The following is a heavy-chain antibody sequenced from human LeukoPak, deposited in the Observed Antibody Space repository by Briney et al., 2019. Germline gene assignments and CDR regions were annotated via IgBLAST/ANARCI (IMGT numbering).Heavy chain of an antibody. V-gene: IGHV7-4-1*02. Sequence: ASVKVSCKTSGYTFTDYTMNWVQQAPGQGLEWMGWININTGNTRYAQGFTGRFVLSLDTSVSTAYLQISSLKAEDTAVYYCARDVRRLGTASSGFDYWGQGTLVTVSS. CDR1: GYTFTDYT. CDR2: ININTGNT. D-gene: IGHD6-6*01. J-gene: IGHJ4*02. CDR3: ARDVRRLGTASSGFDY.